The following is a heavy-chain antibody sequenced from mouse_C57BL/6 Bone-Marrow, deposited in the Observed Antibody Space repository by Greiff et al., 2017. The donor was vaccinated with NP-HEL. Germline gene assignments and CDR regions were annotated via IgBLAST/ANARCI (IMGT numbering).Heavy chain of an antibody. CDR3: TRRGTDYFDY. CDR2: IRNKANNHAT. V-gene: IGHV6-6*01. Sequence: EVQGVESGGGLVQPGGSMKLSCAASGFTFSDAWMDWVRQSPEKGLEWVAEIRNKANNHATYYAESVKGRFTISRDDSKSSVYLQMNSLRAEDTGIYYCTRRGTDYFDYWGQGTTLTVSS. J-gene: IGHJ2*01. D-gene: IGHD2-14*01. CDR1: GFTFSDAW.